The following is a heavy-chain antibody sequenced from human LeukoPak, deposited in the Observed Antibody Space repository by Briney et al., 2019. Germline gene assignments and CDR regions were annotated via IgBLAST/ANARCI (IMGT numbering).Heavy chain of an antibody. D-gene: IGHD2-21*02. CDR1: GFTFSSYS. CDR3: ASRNQYCGGDCFWAFDI. J-gene: IGHJ3*02. CDR2: ISSSSSYI. Sequence: GGSLRLSCAASGFTFSSYSMNWVRQAPGKGLEWVSSISSSSSYIYYADSVKGRFTISRDNAKNSLYLQMNSLRAEDTAVYYCASRNQYCGGDCFWAFDIWGQGTMVTVSS. V-gene: IGHV3-21*01.